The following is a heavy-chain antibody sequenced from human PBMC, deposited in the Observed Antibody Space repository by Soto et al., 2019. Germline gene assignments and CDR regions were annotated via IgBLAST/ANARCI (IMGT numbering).Heavy chain of an antibody. CDR2: ISYDGSNK. V-gene: IGHV3-30*18. Sequence: PGGSLRLSCAASGFTFSSYGMHWVRQAPGKGLEWVAVISYDGSNKYYADSVKGRFTISRDNSKNTLYLQMNSLRAEDTAVYYCAKDPLWFGELPESYYFDYWGQGTLVTVSS. CDR1: GFTFSSYG. J-gene: IGHJ4*02. CDR3: AKDPLWFGELPESYYFDY. D-gene: IGHD3-10*01.